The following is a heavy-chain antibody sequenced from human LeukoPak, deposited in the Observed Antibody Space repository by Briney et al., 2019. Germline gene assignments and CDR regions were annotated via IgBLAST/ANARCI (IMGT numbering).Heavy chain of an antibody. D-gene: IGHD3-10*01. CDR3: AKVRRVLLWSGLDY. V-gene: IGHV3-23*01. J-gene: IGHJ4*02. CDR1: GFTFSTYA. CDR2: ISGSGDST. Sequence: PGGSLRLSCAASGFTFSTYAMSWVRQAPGKGLEWVSVISGSGDSTYYADSVKGRFTISRDISKNTLYLQMNSLRAEDTAVYYCAKVRRVLLWSGLDYWGQGTLVTVSS.